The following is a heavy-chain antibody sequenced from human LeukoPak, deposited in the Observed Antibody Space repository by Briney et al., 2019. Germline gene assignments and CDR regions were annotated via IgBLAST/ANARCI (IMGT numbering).Heavy chain of an antibody. Sequence: SETLSLTCTVSGGSISSYYWSWIRQPPGKGLEWIGYIYYSGTTNYNPSLKSRVTISVDTSKNQFSLKLSSVTAADTALYYCARHPLRGGFDTWGQGVLVTVSS. V-gene: IGHV4-59*01. CDR3: ARHPLRGGFDT. CDR2: IYYSGTT. J-gene: IGHJ4*02. CDR1: GGSISSYY. D-gene: IGHD5-12*01.